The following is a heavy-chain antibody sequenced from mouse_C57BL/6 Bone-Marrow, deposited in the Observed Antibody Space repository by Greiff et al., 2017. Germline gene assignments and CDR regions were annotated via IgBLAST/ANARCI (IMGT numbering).Heavy chain of an antibody. CDR1: GYTFTSYW. Sequence: QVQLKQPGAELVKPGASVKLSCKASGYTFTSYWMHWVKQKPGQGLEWIGMIHPNSGSTNYNEKFKSKATLTVDKSSSTAYMQLSSLTSEDSAVYYCARVYDYLRYFDVWGTGTTVTVSS. CDR2: IHPNSGST. J-gene: IGHJ1*03. D-gene: IGHD2-4*01. V-gene: IGHV1-64*01. CDR3: ARVYDYLRYFDV.